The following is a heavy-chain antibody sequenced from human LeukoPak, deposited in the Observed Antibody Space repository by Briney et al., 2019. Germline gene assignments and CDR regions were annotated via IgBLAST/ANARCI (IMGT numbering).Heavy chain of an antibody. V-gene: IGHV4-34*01. CDR3: ARENPSGYYNRPIDY. J-gene: IGHJ4*02. D-gene: IGHD3-22*01. Sequence: PSETLSLTCAVYGGSFSGYYWSWIRQPPGKGLEWIGEINHSGSTNYNPSLKSRVSISVDTSKNQFSLKLSSVTAADTAIYYCARENPSGYYNRPIDYWGQGTLVTVSS. CDR1: GGSFSGYY. CDR2: INHSGST.